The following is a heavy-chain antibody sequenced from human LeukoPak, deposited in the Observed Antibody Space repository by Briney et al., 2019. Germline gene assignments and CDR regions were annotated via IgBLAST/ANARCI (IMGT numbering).Heavy chain of an antibody. Sequence: SETLSLTCSVSGGSLTGYYWNWIRQPPGKGLEWIGFIYYTGSSNYNPSLKNRVTISVDMSKNQSSLMLSSVTAADTAVYYCARASEMTTNHLWGQGTLVTVSS. J-gene: IGHJ4*02. D-gene: IGHD5-24*01. V-gene: IGHV4-59*01. CDR1: GGSLTGYY. CDR3: ARASEMTTNHL. CDR2: IYYTGSS.